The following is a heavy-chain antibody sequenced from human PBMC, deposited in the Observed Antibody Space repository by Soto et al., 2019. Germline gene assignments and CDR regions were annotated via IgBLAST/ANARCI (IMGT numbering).Heavy chain of an antibody. J-gene: IGHJ5*02. CDR2: ISSSSSYI. CDR1: GFTFSSYS. Sequence: RRLSCAASGFTFSSYSMNWVRQAPGKGLEWVSSISSSSSYIYYADSVKGRFTISRDNAKNSLYLQMNSLRAEDTAVYYCARGAGGYNWNYHWFDPWGQGTLVTVSS. CDR3: ARGAGGYNWNYHWFDP. D-gene: IGHD1-7*01. V-gene: IGHV3-21*01.